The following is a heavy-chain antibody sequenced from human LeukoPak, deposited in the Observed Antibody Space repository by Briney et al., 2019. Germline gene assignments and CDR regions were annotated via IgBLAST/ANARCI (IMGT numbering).Heavy chain of an antibody. J-gene: IGHJ4*02. Sequence: PGGSLRLSCAASGFTVSSNYMSWARQAPGEGLEWVSTISGTGSNTYYADSVKGRFTISRDNSKNTLYLQMNSLRAEDTAIYYCAKDMTNYCGSDCYPDYWGQGTLVTVSS. D-gene: IGHD2-21*02. CDR3: AKDMTNYCGSDCYPDY. V-gene: IGHV3-23*01. CDR1: GFTVSSNY. CDR2: ISGTGSNT.